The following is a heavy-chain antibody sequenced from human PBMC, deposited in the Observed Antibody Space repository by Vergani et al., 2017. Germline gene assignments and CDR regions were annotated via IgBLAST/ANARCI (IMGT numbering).Heavy chain of an antibody. CDR1: NDSVSNTFYY. CDR3: ASHVGYGDSNFPGAWFDP. CDR2: IHRGGST. V-gene: IGHV4-39*07. J-gene: IGHJ5*02. Sequence: QVQLQESGPGLVKPSETLSLTCTVSNDSVSNTFYYWGWIRQTPGKGLEWIGSIHRGGSTYYNPSLKSLGTISVDTSKNQLSLKLTSVTAVDTALYYCASHVGYGDSNFPGAWFDPWGQGTLVTVSS. D-gene: IGHD4-17*01.